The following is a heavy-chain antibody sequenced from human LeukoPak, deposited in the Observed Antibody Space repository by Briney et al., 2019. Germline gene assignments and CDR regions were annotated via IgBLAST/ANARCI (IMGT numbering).Heavy chain of an antibody. V-gene: IGHV3-64*01. CDR1: GFTFSSYA. Sequence: GXSLRLSCAASGFTFSSYAMHWVRQAPGKGVEYVSAISSNGGSTYYANSVKGRFTISRDNSKNTLYLQMGSLRAEDMAVYYRARAYGDYVDDAFDIWGQGTMVTVSS. CDR2: ISSNGGST. J-gene: IGHJ3*02. D-gene: IGHD4-17*01. CDR3: ARAYGDYVDDAFDI.